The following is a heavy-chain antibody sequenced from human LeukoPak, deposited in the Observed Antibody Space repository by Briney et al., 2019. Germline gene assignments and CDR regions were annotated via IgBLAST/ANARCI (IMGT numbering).Heavy chain of an antibody. V-gene: IGHV4-59*08. CDR2: IYYSGST. CDR3: ARSRWLQLDY. Sequence: SETLSLTWTVSGGSISSYYWSWIRQPPGKGLEWIGYIYYSGSTNYNPSLKSRVTISVDTSKNQFSLKLSSVTAADTAVYYCARSRWLQLDYWGQGTLVTVSS. J-gene: IGHJ4*02. CDR1: GGSISSYY. D-gene: IGHD5-24*01.